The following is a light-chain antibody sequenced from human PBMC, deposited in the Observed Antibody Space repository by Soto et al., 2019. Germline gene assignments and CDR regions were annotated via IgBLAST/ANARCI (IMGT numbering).Light chain of an antibody. CDR1: QSVSTY. J-gene: IGKJ4*01. V-gene: IGKV3-11*01. CDR2: EAS. CDR3: QQRLNWPLT. Sequence: ETVLTQSPATLSLSPGERATLSCRASQSVSTYLAWYQQKPGQAPRLLISEASNRATGIPARFSGSGSGTDFTLTISSLEPEDFAVYYCQQRLNWPLTFGGGTKVEI.